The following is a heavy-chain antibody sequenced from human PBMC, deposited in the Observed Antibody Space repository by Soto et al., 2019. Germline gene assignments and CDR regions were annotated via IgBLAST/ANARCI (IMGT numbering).Heavy chain of an antibody. D-gene: IGHD6-13*01. V-gene: IGHV1-69*01. CDR3: ASGASRWYPYCFDS. CDR2: IFPYYITL. Sequence: QAQVVQSGAEVRRPGSSVKLSCKASEGTFNGYAIAWVRQAPGRGLEWMGGIFPYYITLSYAQKFQDRVTITADDSTNTVYMELSSLRSDNTAVYFCASGASRWYPYCFDSWAQGTLVTVSS. CDR1: EGTFNGYA. J-gene: IGHJ4*02.